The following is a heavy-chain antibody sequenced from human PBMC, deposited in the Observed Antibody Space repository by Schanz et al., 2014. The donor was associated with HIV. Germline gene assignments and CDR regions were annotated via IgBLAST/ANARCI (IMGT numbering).Heavy chain of an antibody. CDR3: AREKVGILADYTPNGMDV. J-gene: IGHJ4*02. D-gene: IGHD3-9*01. CDR2: INPNSGGT. Sequence: QVQLVQSGVEVKKPGASVKVSCKAPGHPFTGYYIHWVRQAPGQGLEWMGWINPNSGGTNDAPKFQGRVTMTRDTSVSTAYMELSRLTSDDTAMYYCAREKVGILADYTPNGMDVWGQGTLLTVSP. CDR1: GHPFTGYY. V-gene: IGHV1-2*02.